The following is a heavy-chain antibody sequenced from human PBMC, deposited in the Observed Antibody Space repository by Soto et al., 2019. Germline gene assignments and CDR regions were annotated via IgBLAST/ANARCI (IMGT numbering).Heavy chain of an antibody. V-gene: IGHV3-48*03. CDR1: GFTFSSYE. J-gene: IGHJ4*02. CDR2: ISSRGSTI. D-gene: IGHD1-26*01. Sequence: GGSLRLSCVASGFTFSSYEMNWVRQAPGKGLEWVSYISSRGSTIYYADSVKGRFTISRDNAKNSLYLQMNSLRDDDTAVYYCAREDILGARSFDYWGRGTLVTVSS. CDR3: AREDILGARSFDY.